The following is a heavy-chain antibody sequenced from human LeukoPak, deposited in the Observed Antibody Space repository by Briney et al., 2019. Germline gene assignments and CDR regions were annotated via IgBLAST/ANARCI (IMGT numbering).Heavy chain of an antibody. Sequence: TETLSLTCTVSGGSMSSYYWMWIRHPPGKGLEWIGSISYNGKTNHNPSLKSRVTISVDTSKNQFSLKLSSATAADTAVYYCTRVGPSLHWNPDYWGQGTLVTVSS. J-gene: IGHJ4*02. CDR2: ISYNGKT. CDR1: GGSMSSYY. CDR3: TRVGPSLHWNPDY. V-gene: IGHV4-59*01. D-gene: IGHD1-1*01.